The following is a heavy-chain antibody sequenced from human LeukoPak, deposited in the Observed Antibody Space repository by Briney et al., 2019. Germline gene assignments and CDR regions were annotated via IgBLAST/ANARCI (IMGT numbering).Heavy chain of an antibody. V-gene: IGHV4-34*01. CDR1: GGSFSGYY. D-gene: IGHD6-19*01. J-gene: IGHJ6*03. CDR3: ARLAGPRSGWYPYYYYYYMDV. CDR2: INHSGST. Sequence: PSETLSLTCAVYGGSFSGYYWSWIRQPPGKGLEWIGEINHSGSTNYNPSLKSRVTISVDTSKNQFSLKLSSVTAADTAVHYCARLAGPRSGWYPYYYYYYMDVWGKGTTVTISS.